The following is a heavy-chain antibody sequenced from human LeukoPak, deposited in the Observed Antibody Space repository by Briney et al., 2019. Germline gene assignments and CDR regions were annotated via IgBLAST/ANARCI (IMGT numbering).Heavy chain of an antibody. D-gene: IGHD2-15*01. Sequence: SETLSLTCAVYGGSFSGYYWSWIRQPPGKGLEWIGEINHSGSTNYNPSLKSRVTISVNTSKNQFSLKLSSVTAADTAVYYCARVHCSGGSCYSYKVGKNAFDIWGQGTMVTVSS. V-gene: IGHV4-34*01. J-gene: IGHJ3*02. CDR3: ARVHCSGGSCYSYKVGKNAFDI. CDR1: GGSFSGYY. CDR2: INHSGST.